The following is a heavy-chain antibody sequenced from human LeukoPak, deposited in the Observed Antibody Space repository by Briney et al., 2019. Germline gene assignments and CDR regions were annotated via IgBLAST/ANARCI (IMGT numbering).Heavy chain of an antibody. CDR2: MNPNSGNT. Sequence: ATVKVSCKASGYTFTSYDINWVRQATGQGLEWMGWMNPNSGNTGYAQKFQGRVTMTRDTSISTAYMELSSLRSEDTAVYYCARETYGSGKGRFDYWGQGTLVTVSS. J-gene: IGHJ4*02. CDR3: ARETYGSGKGRFDY. D-gene: IGHD3-10*01. CDR1: GYTFTSYD. V-gene: IGHV1-8*01.